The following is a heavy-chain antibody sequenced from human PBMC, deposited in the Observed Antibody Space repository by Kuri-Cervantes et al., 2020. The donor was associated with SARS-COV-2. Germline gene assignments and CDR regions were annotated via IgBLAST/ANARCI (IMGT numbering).Heavy chain of an antibody. D-gene: IGHD2-2*02. CDR1: GFTFSSYA. J-gene: IGHJ4*02. V-gene: IGHV1-69*05. CDR3: ARGGDCSSTSCYISRLFDY. CDR2: IIPIFGTA. Sequence: KISCAASGFTFSSYAISWVRQAPGQGLEWMGGIIPIFGTANYAQKFQGRVTITTDESTSTAYMELSSLRSEDTAVYYCARGGDCSSTSCYISRLFDYWGQGTLVTVSS.